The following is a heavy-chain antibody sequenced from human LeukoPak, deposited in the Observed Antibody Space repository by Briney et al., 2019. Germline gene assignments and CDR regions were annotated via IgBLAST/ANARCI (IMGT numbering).Heavy chain of an antibody. CDR3: AKGRYYGSGKWGYFEY. Sequence: GGSLRLSCAAPGFTFSSYAMSWVRPAPGKGLERVSGISGSGGSTYYADSVKGRLTISRDNSKNTLYLQMNSLRAEDTAVYYCAKGRYYGSGKWGYFEYWGQGTLVTVSS. J-gene: IGHJ4*02. V-gene: IGHV3-23*01. D-gene: IGHD3-10*01. CDR2: ISGSGGST. CDR1: GFTFSSYA.